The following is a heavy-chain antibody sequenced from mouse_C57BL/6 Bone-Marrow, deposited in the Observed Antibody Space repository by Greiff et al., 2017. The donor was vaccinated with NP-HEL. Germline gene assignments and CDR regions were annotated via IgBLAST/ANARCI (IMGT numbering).Heavy chain of an antibody. CDR1: GYTFTSYW. CDR2: IYPGSGST. CDR3: APYYSNCNYFDY. V-gene: IGHV1-55*01. Sequence: QVQLQQPGAELVKPGASVKMSCKASGYTFTSYWITWVKQRPGQGLEWIGDIYPGSGSTNYNEKFKSKATLTVDTSSSTAYMQLSSLTSEDSAVYYCAPYYSNCNYFDYGCQGTTLTVSS. J-gene: IGHJ2*01. D-gene: IGHD2-5*01.